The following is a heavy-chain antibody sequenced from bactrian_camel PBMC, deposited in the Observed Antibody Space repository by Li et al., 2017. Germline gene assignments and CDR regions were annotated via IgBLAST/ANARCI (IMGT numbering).Heavy chain of an antibody. D-gene: IGHD2*01. J-gene: IGHJ4*01. CDR2: IDNAGSAT. Sequence: HVQLVESGGGLVQPGGSLRLSCVASGFAGSNFYMAWFRQAPGKEREGVAAIDNAGSATYTYAVQGRFTISKDSAKNTVYLQMNSLKSEDTALYYCATDLHCRGGYCYSVAYDYWGQGTQVTVS. CDR1: GFAGSNFY. CDR3: ATDLHCRGGYCYSVAYDY. V-gene: IGHV3S1*01.